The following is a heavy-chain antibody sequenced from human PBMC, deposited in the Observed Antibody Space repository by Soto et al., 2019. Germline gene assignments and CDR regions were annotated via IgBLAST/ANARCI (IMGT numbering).Heavy chain of an antibody. CDR2: ISGSGGST. CDR1: GFTFSSYA. J-gene: IGHJ4*02. CDR3: AKGRSYMDIVTVPAARIMPDY. Sequence: GGSLRLSCAASGFTFSSYAMSWVRQAPGKGLEWVSAISGSGGSTFYADSMKGRFPISRDNSKNTLYLQMNNLRAEDTAVYYCAKGRSYMDIVTVPAARIMPDYWGQGTLVIVSS. D-gene: IGHD2-2*03. V-gene: IGHV3-23*01.